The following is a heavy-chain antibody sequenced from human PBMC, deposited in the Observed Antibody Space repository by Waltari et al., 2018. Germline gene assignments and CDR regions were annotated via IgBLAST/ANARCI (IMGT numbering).Heavy chain of an antibody. CDR2: INTNSGGT. J-gene: IGHJ4*02. CDR1: GYTFPGLH. D-gene: IGHD1-26*01. Sequence: QVQLVQSGAEVKKPGASVKFSCNASGYTFPGLHIHWVRQAPGQGLEWMGWINTNSGGTSEAQKFQGRVTMTRDTSISTAYVELSSLISDDTAVYYCTRDRPTIGSLLEYWGQGTLVTVSS. V-gene: IGHV1-2*02. CDR3: TRDRPTIGSLLEY.